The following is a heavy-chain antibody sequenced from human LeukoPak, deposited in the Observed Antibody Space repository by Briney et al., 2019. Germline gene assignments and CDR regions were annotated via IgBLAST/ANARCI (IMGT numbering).Heavy chain of an antibody. CDR1: GYSFILYG. CDR3: ARSGRAAGYMDV. D-gene: IGHD3-10*01. Sequence: ASVKVSCKTSGYSFILYGISWVRQAPGQGPEWMGWISTSTGDTKYTQKFQGRVTMTRNTSISTAYMELSSLRSEDTAVYYCARSGRAAGYMDVWGKGTTVTISS. J-gene: IGHJ6*03. CDR2: ISTSTGDT. V-gene: IGHV1-18*01.